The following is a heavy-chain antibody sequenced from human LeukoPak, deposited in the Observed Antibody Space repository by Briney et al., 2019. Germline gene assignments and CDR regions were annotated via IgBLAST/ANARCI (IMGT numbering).Heavy chain of an antibody. D-gene: IGHD2-2*01. V-gene: IGHV4-38-2*01. CDR2: IYHSGNI. Sequence: SETLTLTCAVSGYSISSGHYWGWLRPPPGKGLEWIASIYHSGNIYYNPSVKSRVTISVDTSKNQFSLKLSSVTAADTAVYYCASRQIYRSSPGCLDYWGQGTLVTVSS. J-gene: IGHJ4*02. CDR1: GYSISSGHY. CDR3: ASRQIYRSSPGCLDY.